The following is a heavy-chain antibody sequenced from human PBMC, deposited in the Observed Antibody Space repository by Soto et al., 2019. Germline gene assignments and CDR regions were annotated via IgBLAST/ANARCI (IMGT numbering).Heavy chain of an antibody. CDR2: IYSGGST. J-gene: IGHJ2*01. D-gene: IGHD4-17*01. V-gene: IGHV3-66*01. CDR3: AREEGSWSTVVTQAGWYFDL. Sequence: GGSLRLSCAASGFTVSSNYMSWVRQAPGKGLEWVSVIYSGGSTYYADSVKGRFTISRDDSKNTLYFQMNSLRAEDTAVYYCAREEGSWSTVVTQAGWYFDLWGRGTLVTVSS. CDR1: GFTVSSNY.